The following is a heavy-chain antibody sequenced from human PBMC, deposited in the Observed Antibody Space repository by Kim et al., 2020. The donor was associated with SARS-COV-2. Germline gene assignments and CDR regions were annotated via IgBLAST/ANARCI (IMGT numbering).Heavy chain of an antibody. CDR2: ISAYNGNT. J-gene: IGHJ4*02. CDR3: ARDSPYSSSWYLAIFDY. Sequence: ASVKVSCKASGYTFTSYGISWVRQAPGQGLEWMGWISAYNGNTNYAQKLQGRVTMTTDTSTSTAYMELRSLRSDDTAVYYCARDSPYSSSWYLAIFDYWGQGTLVTVSS. V-gene: IGHV1-18*01. D-gene: IGHD6-13*01. CDR1: GYTFTSYG.